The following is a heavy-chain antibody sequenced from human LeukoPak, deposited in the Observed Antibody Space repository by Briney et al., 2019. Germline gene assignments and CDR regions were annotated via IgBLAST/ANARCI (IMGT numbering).Heavy chain of an antibody. J-gene: IGHJ4*02. V-gene: IGHV4-59*01. CDR2: IYYSGST. Sequence: PSETLSLTCTVSGGSISSYYWSWIRQPPGKGLEWIGYIYYSGSTNHNPSLKSRVTISVDTSKNQFSLKLSSVTAADTAVYYCARDFGGLFSDYWGQGTLVTVSS. CDR1: GGSISSYY. CDR3: ARDFGGLFSDY. D-gene: IGHD3-16*01.